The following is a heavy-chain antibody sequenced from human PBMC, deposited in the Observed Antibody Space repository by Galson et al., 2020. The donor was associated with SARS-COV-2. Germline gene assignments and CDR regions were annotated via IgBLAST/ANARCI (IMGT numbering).Heavy chain of an antibody. CDR3: ARGANDPTLVDY. CDR1: GGSFSGYY. CDR2: INHSGST. Sequence: SQASETLSLTCAVYGGSFSGYYWSWIRQPPGKGLEWIGEINHSGSTNYNPSLKSRVTISVDTSKNQFSLKLSSVTAADTAVYYCARGANDPTLVDYWGQGTLVTVSS. J-gene: IGHJ4*02. V-gene: IGHV4-34*01.